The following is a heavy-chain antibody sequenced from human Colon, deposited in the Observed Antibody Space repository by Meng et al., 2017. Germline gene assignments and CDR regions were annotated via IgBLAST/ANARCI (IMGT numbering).Heavy chain of an antibody. J-gene: IGHJ6*02. CDR3: ARDLQGIAVAGTPKKYGMDV. V-gene: IGHV1-69*08. CDR2: IIPMLDTA. Sequence: SVKVSCKASGGTFTSYSISWVRPAPGQGLEWMGRIIPMLDTANYAQRFQGRVTITADKSTNTAYMEVSSLRSEDTAVYYCARDLQGIAVAGTPKKYGMDVWGQGTTVTVSS. D-gene: IGHD6-19*01. CDR1: GGTFTSYS.